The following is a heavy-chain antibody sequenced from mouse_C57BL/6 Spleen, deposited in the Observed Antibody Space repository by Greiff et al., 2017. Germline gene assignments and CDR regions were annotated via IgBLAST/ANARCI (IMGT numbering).Heavy chain of an antibody. Sequence: QVQLQQSGAELVRPGASVTLSCKASGYTFTDYEMHWVKQTPVHGLEWIGAIDPETGGTAYNQKFKGKAILTADKSSSTAYMELRSLTSEDSAVYYCTRYPHYYGSSSDYFDYWGQGTTLTVSS. D-gene: IGHD1-1*01. CDR3: TRYPHYYGSSSDYFDY. V-gene: IGHV1-15*01. CDR2: IDPETGGT. CDR1: GYTFTDYE. J-gene: IGHJ2*01.